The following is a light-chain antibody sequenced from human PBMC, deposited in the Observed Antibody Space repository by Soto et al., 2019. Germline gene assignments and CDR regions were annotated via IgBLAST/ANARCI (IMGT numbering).Light chain of an antibody. V-gene: IGKV3-15*01. J-gene: IGKJ1*01. CDR3: QQYGGSPQT. CDR2: TAS. CDR1: QSVTFN. Sequence: EIVLTQSPAALSASPGERVILSCKASQSVTFNLAWYQQKPGQAPRLLIHTASTRATGIPARFSGGGSGTEFTLTISSLQSEDFALYYCQQYGGSPQTFGQGTKVEIK.